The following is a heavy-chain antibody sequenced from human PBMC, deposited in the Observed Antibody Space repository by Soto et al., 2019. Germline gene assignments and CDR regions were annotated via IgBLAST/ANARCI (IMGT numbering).Heavy chain of an antibody. CDR1: GYTFTSYG. J-gene: IGHJ4*02. CDR3: AGEVVRGVESDY. Sequence: QVQLVQSGAEVKKPGASVKVSCKASGYTFTSYGISWVRQAPGQGLEWMGWISTYNGNTKYAQKLQGRVTMTTDTSTTAGYMELRSGRSDDPAVFYRAGEVVRGVESDYWGEGTLVTVSS. D-gene: IGHD3-10*01. V-gene: IGHV1-18*01. CDR2: ISTYNGNT.